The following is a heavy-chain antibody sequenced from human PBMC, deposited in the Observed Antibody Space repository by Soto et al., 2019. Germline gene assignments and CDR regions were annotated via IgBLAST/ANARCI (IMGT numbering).Heavy chain of an antibody. Sequence: GGSLRLSCAASGFTFSSYAMTWVRQAPGKGLEWVSTISGTGTTTYYADSVKGRFTISRDNSKNTLYLQMNSLRTEDTAVYYCVKAVYLLDFDYWGQGTLVTVS. CDR3: VKAVYLLDFDY. J-gene: IGHJ4*02. D-gene: IGHD2-8*01. CDR1: GFTFSSYA. V-gene: IGHV3-23*01. CDR2: ISGTGTTT.